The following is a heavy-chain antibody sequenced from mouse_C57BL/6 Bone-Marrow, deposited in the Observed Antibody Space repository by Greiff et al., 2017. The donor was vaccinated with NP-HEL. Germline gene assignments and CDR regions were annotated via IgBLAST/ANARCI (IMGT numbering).Heavy chain of an antibody. CDR1: GYTFTNYW. V-gene: IGHV1-63*01. J-gene: IGHJ1*03. D-gene: IGHD1-1*01. Sequence: QVQLKESGAELVRPGTSVKMSCKASGYTFTNYWIGWAKQRPGHGLEWIGDIYPGGGYTNYNEKFKGKATLTADKSSSTAYMQFSSLTSEDSAIYYCARSNYGNWYFDVWGTGTTVTVSS. CDR3: ARSNYGNWYFDV. CDR2: IYPGGGYT.